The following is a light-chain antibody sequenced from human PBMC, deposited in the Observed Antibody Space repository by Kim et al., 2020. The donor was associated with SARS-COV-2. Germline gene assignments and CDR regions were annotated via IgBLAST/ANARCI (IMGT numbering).Light chain of an antibody. CDR2: EDN. CDR3: QSYDNTHYV. J-gene: IGLJ3*02. V-gene: IGLV6-57*03. CDR1: SGSIASYY. Sequence: NFMLTQPHSVSESPGKTVTISCTRSSGSIASYYVQWYQQRPGSAPTTVIYEDNQRLSGVPDRFSGSIDSSSNSASLTISGLKTEDEADYYCQSYDNTHYVFGGGTKLTVL.